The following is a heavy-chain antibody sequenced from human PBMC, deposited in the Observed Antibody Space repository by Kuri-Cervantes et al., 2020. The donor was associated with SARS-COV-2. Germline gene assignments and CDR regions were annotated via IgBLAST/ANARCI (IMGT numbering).Heavy chain of an antibody. CDR1: GYTFTSYG. CDR2: ISAYNGNT. V-gene: IGHV1-18*01. Sequence: ASVKVSCKASGYTFTSYGISWVRQAPGQGLEWIGWISAYNGNTNYAQKLQGRVTMTTDTSTSTAYMELSSLRSEDTAVYYCATRDYKEYYFDYWGQGTLVTVSS. CDR3: ATRDYKEYYFDY. J-gene: IGHJ4*02. D-gene: IGHD4-11*01.